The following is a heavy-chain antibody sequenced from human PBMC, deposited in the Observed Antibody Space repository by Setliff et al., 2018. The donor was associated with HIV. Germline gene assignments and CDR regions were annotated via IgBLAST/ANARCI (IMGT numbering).Heavy chain of an antibody. Sequence: SVKVSCKAYGGTFSSYAISWVRQAPGQGLEWMGGIIPILGIANYAQKFQGRITITADKSTSTAYMELSSLRSEDTAVYYCARDLGSGRRWFDPWGQGTMVTVSS. V-gene: IGHV1-69*10. CDR1: GGTFSSYA. CDR3: ARDLGSGRRWFDP. CDR2: IIPILGIA. D-gene: IGHD3-10*01. J-gene: IGHJ5*02.